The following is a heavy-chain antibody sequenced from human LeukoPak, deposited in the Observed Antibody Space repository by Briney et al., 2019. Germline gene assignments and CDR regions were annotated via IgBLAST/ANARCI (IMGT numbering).Heavy chain of an antibody. D-gene: IGHD2-2*01. CDR3: AREPVVPAANYYYYYGMDV. J-gene: IGHJ6*02. CDR2: ISYDGSNK. Sequence: SLRLSCAASGFTFTSYAMHCVRPAPHRGLEWVAVISYDGSNKYYAVSVKGRFTISRDNSKNALYLQMNSLRAEDTAVYYCAREPVVPAANYYYYYGMDVWGQGTTVTVSS. V-gene: IGHV3-30-3*01. CDR1: GFTFTSYA.